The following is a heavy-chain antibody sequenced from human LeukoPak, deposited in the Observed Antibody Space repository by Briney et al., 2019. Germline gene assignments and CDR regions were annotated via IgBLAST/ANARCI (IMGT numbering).Heavy chain of an antibody. D-gene: IGHD6-6*01. J-gene: IGHJ5*02. Sequence: SETLSLTCTVSGYSISSGYYWGWIRQPPGKGLEWIGSIYHSGSTYYNPSLKSRVTISVDTSKNQFSLKLSSVTAADTAVYYCARSIYSPYSNSFWFDPWGQGTLVTVSS. CDR3: ARSIYSPYSNSFWFDP. CDR2: IYHSGST. CDR1: GYSISSGYY. V-gene: IGHV4-38-2*02.